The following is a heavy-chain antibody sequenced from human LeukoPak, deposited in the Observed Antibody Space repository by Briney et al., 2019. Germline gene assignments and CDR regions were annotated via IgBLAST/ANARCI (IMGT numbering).Heavy chain of an antibody. Sequence: GGSLTLSCTDSELTVSRNYMAWVRQAPGKGLECVSVIYTGGRTFYADSVRGRLTISRDISKNTVSLQMNSLKAEDTAVYFCARVEMATSSLDLWGQGTLVIVSS. J-gene: IGHJ5*02. V-gene: IGHV3-53*01. CDR2: IYTGGRT. D-gene: IGHD5-24*01. CDR3: ARVEMATSSLDL. CDR1: ELTVSRNY.